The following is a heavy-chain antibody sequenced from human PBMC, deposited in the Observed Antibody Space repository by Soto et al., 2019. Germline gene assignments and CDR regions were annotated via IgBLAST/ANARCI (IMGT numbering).Heavy chain of an antibody. CDR3: TRRWGSTTLAARGP. D-gene: IGHD7-27*01. Sequence: LSGTPALTCTVSGASISSNSYYWGWILQPPGKGLEWLGIFNSRGSTFYSPSLKSLATISADTSKNQFSLELTSVTVADTALYCCTRRWGSTTLAARGPWGQG. V-gene: IGHV4-39*01. J-gene: IGHJ5*02. CDR1: GASISSNSYY. CDR2: FNSRGST.